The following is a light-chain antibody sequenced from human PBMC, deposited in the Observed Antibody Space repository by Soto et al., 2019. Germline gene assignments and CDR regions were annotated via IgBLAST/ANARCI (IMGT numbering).Light chain of an antibody. Sequence: EVVLTQSPGTLSLSPGERATLSCRASQSVSSSYLAWHQQKPGQAPRLLIHGASSRATGIPDRFSGSGSGTDFTLTISRLEPEDFAVYYCQQYGTSPYTFGQGTKLEIK. J-gene: IGKJ2*01. CDR2: GAS. CDR3: QQYGTSPYT. V-gene: IGKV3-20*01. CDR1: QSVSSSY.